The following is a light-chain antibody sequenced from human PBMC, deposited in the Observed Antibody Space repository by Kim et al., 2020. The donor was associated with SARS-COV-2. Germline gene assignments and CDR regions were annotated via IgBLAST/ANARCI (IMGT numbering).Light chain of an antibody. CDR3: SSQADNNNVV. CDR1: RSDVGAYDY. V-gene: IGLV2-8*01. Sequence: GQSVTISCTGTRSDVGAYDYVSWYQQHPGKPPKLIIYEVTKRPSGVPDRFSGSKSGNTASLTASGLQAEDEADYYCSSQADNNNVVFGGGTQLTVL. J-gene: IGLJ2*01. CDR2: EVT.